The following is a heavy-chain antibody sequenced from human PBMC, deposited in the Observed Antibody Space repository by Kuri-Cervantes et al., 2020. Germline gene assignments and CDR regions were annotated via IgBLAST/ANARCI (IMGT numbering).Heavy chain of an antibody. CDR2: IIPIFGTA. V-gene: IGHV1-69*13. J-gene: IGHJ4*01. Sequence: SVKVSCKASGGTFSSYAISWVRQAPGQGLEWMGGIIPIFGTANYAQKFQGRVTITADESTSTAYMELRSLRSDDTAVYYCARVGEPTTGQYTVIFDYWDHGNLVHVSS. CDR3: ARVGEPTTGQYTVIFDY. CDR1: GGTFSSYA. D-gene: IGHD4-17*01.